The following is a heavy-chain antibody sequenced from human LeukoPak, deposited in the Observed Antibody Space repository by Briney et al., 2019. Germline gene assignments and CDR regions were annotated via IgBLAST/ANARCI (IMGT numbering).Heavy chain of an antibody. CDR2: IRYDGSNK. Sequence: PGGSLRLSCAASGFTFSSYGMHWVRQAPGKGLEWVAFIRYDGSNKYYADSVKGRFTISRDNSKNTLYLQMNSLRAEDTAVYYCARDLGYTYGSDYWGQGTLVTVSS. V-gene: IGHV3-30*02. CDR1: GFTFSSYG. J-gene: IGHJ4*02. CDR3: ARDLGYTYGSDY. D-gene: IGHD5-18*01.